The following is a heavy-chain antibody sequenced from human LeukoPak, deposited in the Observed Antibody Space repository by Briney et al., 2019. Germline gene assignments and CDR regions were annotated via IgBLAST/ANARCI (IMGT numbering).Heavy chain of an antibody. CDR2: FVVSSGNT. J-gene: IGHJ4*02. V-gene: IGHV1-58*02. CDR3: AAAPLIRSYDSSGYPY. Sequence: SVKVTCTSSGFTFTSSAMSWVRQGRGQRLEWIGWFVVSSGNTNYAQKVQERVTITMYMSTSTDYMELNRLRSEDTPVYYCAAAPLIRSYDSSGYPYWGQGPLVTVSS. CDR1: GFTFTSSA. D-gene: IGHD3-22*01.